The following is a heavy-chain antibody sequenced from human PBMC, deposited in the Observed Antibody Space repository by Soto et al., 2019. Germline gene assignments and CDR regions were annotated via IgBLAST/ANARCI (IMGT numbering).Heavy chain of an antibody. V-gene: IGHV4-30-4*01. CDR3: ARDLPFAVVIA. J-gene: IGHJ4*02. Sequence: TLSLTCTVSGGSISSRDYYWSWIRQPPGKGLEWIGYIYYSGSTYYNPSLKSRVTISVDTSKNQFSLKLSSVTAADTAVYYSARDLPFAVVIARGQGTLVTVSS. CDR2: IYYSGST. D-gene: IGHD3-3*01. CDR1: GGSISSRDYY.